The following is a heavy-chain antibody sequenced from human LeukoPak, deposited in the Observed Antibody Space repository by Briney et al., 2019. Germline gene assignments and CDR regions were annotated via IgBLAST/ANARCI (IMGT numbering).Heavy chain of an antibody. CDR2: IIPIFGTA. Sequence: SVKVSCKASGGTFSSYAISWVRQAPGQGLEWMGGIIPIFGTANYAQKFQGRVTITADKSTSTAYMELSSLRSEDTAVYYCARGGPWVVVTELGYFQHWGQGTLVTVSS. CDR1: GGTFSSYA. J-gene: IGHJ1*01. D-gene: IGHD2-21*02. V-gene: IGHV1-69*06. CDR3: ARGGPWVVVTELGYFQH.